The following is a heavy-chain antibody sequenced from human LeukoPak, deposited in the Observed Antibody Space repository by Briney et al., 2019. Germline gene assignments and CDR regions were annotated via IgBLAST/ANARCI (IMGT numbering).Heavy chain of an antibody. CDR2: ISAYNGNT. J-gene: IGHJ6*02. V-gene: IGHV1-18*04. Sequence: ASVKVSCKASGYTFTGYYMHWVRQAPGQGLEWMGWISAYNGNTNYAQKLQGRVTMTTDTSTSTAYMELRSLRSDDTAVYYCARDAGSQTYYYYGMDVWGQGTTVTVSS. D-gene: IGHD3-10*01. CDR1: GYTFTGYY. CDR3: ARDAGSQTYYYYGMDV.